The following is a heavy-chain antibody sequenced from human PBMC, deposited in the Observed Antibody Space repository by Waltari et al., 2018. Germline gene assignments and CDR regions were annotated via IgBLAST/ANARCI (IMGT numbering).Heavy chain of an antibody. J-gene: IGHJ4*02. V-gene: IGHV4-59*03. Sequence: QVQLQESGPGLVKPSETLSLTCTVSGGSISSHYWSWIRQPPGKGLEWIGYIYYSGSTNYNPALKSRVTITADTSTDTAYMELSSLRSEDTAVYYCAKRSGYVLGSGLDYWGQGTLVTVSS. CDR3: AKRSGYVLGSGLDY. CDR1: GGSISSHY. D-gene: IGHD5-12*01. CDR2: IYYSGST.